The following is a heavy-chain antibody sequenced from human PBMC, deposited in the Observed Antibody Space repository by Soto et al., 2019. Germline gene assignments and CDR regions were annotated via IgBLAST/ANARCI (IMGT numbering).Heavy chain of an antibody. J-gene: IGHJ6*02. CDR1: GFTFIHYD. Sequence: GGSLRLSCAASGFTFIHYDMNWVRQAPGKGLEWVSRINTGGTYEWYADSVKGRFSISRDNAKNSLYLQINSLTVADTAIYYCMRDNGGMDVRGQGTTVTSP. CDR3: MRDNGGMDV. CDR2: INTGGTYE. V-gene: IGHV3-48*03.